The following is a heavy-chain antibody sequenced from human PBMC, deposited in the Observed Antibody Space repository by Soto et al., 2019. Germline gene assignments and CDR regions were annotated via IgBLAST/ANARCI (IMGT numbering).Heavy chain of an antibody. Sequence: EVQLVESGGGLIQPGGSLRLYCAASGFTFSSNDMNWVRQAPGKGLEWVSLIYSGGSTYYADSVKGRFTISRDNSKNTLYLQMSSLRDEDTAVYYCATRPLLPGAPWGQGTMVTVSS. CDR1: GFTFSSND. V-gene: IGHV3-53*01. CDR2: IYSGGST. CDR3: ATRPLLPGAP. D-gene: IGHD3-22*01. J-gene: IGHJ3*01.